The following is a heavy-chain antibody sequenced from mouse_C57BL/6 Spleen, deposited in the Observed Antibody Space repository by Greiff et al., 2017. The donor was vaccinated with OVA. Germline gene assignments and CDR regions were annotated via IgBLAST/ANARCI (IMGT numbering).Heavy chain of an antibody. CDR2: ISSGGSYT. J-gene: IGHJ2*01. V-gene: IGHV5-6*01. Sequence: EVQRVESGGDLVKPGGSLKLSCAASGFTFSSYGMSWVRQTPDERLEWVATISSGGSYTYYPDSVKGRFTISRDNAKNTLYLQMSSLKSEDTAMYYCARHYYGSSYYFDYWGQGTTLTVSS. CDR3: ARHYYGSSYYFDY. D-gene: IGHD1-1*01. CDR1: GFTFSSYG.